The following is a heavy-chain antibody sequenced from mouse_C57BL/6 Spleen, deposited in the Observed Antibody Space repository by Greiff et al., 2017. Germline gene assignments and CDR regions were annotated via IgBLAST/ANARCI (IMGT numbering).Heavy chain of an antibody. CDR3: ARWGTPAWFAY. D-gene: IGHD3-3*01. CDR1: GYAFSSSW. CDR2: LYPGDGDT. J-gene: IGHJ3*01. Sequence: QVQLQQSGPELVKPGASVKISCKASGYAFSSSWMDWVKQRPGKGLEWIGRLYPGDGDTNYNGKFKGKATLTADKSSSTAYMQLSSLTSEDSAVYFCARWGTPAWFAYWGQGTLVTVSA. V-gene: IGHV1-82*01.